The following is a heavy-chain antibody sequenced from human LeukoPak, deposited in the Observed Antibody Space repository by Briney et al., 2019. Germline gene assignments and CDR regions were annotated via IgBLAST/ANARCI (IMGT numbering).Heavy chain of an antibody. Sequence: ASVKVSCKASGYTFTSYGISWVRQAPGPGLGWMGWISAYNGNTNCAQKLQGRVTMTTDTSTSTAYMELSRLRSDDTAVYYCARDYYYGSGSYYPGDWGQGTLVTVSS. CDR3: ARDYYYGSGSYYPGD. V-gene: IGHV1-18*01. CDR1: GYTFTSYG. D-gene: IGHD3-10*01. J-gene: IGHJ4*02. CDR2: ISAYNGNT.